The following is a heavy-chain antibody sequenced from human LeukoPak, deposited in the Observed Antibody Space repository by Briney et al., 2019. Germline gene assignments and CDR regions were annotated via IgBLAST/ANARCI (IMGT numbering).Heavy chain of an antibody. Sequence: PGGSLRLSCAASGFTFGDYALHWVRQFPGKGLEWVSGISWNSGSIGYADSVKGRFTISRDNSKNTPYLQMNSLRAEDTAVYYCAKCVRTVTTTAPDAFDIWGQGTMVTVSS. J-gene: IGHJ3*02. CDR2: ISWNSGSI. CDR3: AKCVRTVTTTAPDAFDI. V-gene: IGHV3-9*01. CDR1: GFTFGDYA. D-gene: IGHD4-17*01.